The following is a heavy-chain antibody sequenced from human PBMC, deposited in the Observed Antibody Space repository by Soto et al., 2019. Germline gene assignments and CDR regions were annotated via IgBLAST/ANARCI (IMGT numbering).Heavy chain of an antibody. CDR3: TKRIGAYAMDV. D-gene: IGHD6-13*01. J-gene: IGHJ6*02. Sequence: GSLRLSCAASGFTFSGSSMHWVRQASGKGLEWVGRIRGKTDTYATAYAAPVRGRFTISRDDSRNTAYLQMNSLKTEDTAVYFCTKRIGAYAMDVWGQGTTVTVSS. CDR1: GFTFSGSS. V-gene: IGHV3-73*01. CDR2: IRGKTDTYAT.